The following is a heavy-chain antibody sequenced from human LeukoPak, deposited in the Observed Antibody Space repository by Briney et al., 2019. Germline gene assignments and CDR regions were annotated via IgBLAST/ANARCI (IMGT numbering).Heavy chain of an antibody. D-gene: IGHD3-10*01. CDR1: WRSISRNL. CDR2: VYHSEST. Sequence: PSDTLSLTCALSWRSISRNLWMWVRQPPGRGREGVGGVYHSESTNYNPSIKSRVTISVDKSKNPFSLNPSYVTAADTAVYYCERAERVATRGASPNDAFDIWGQGTMVTVSS. J-gene: IGHJ3*02. V-gene: IGHV4-4*02. CDR3: ERAERVATRGASPNDAFDI.